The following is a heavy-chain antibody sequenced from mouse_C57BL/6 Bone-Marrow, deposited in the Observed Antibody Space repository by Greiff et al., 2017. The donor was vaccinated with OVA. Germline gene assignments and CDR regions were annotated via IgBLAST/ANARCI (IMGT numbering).Heavy chain of an antibody. CDR1: GFSFNTYA. V-gene: IGHV10-1*01. J-gene: IGHJ3*01. CDR2: IRSKSNNYAT. D-gene: IGHD1-1*01. CDR3: VRHGYYGSSAWFAY. Sequence: EVQGVESGGGLVQPKGSLKLSCAASGFSFNTYAMNWVRQAPGRGLEWVARIRSKSNNYATYYADSVKDRFTISRDDSESMLYLQMNNLKTEDTAMYYCVRHGYYGSSAWFAYWGQGTLVTVSA.